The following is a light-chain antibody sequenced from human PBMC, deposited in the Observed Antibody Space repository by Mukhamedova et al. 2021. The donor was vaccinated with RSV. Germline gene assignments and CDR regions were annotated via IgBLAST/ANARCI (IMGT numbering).Light chain of an antibody. CDR1: SDVGAYNY. V-gene: IGLV2-14*01. CDR2: EVS. Sequence: SDVGAYNYISWYQQYPGKAPKLMMYEVSIRPSGVSDRFSGSKSGNTASLTISGFQAEDEADYYCTSYTTSDTYVLGTGTEVTVL. J-gene: IGLJ1*01. CDR3: TSYTTSDTYV.